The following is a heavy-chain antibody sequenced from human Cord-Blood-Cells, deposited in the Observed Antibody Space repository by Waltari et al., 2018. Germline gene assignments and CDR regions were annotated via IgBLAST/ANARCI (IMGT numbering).Heavy chain of an antibody. Sequence: EVQLVESGGGLIQPGGSLRLSCAASGFTVSSNYMSWVRQAPGKGLEWVSVIYSGVTTYDADSVKGLFTISRDNSKNTLYLQMNSLRAEDTAVYYCARSPKGRGGAAAYWGQGTLVTVSS. CDR1: GFTVSSNY. D-gene: IGHD6-13*01. CDR3: ARSPKGRGGAAAY. V-gene: IGHV3-53*01. J-gene: IGHJ4*02. CDR2: IYSGVTT.